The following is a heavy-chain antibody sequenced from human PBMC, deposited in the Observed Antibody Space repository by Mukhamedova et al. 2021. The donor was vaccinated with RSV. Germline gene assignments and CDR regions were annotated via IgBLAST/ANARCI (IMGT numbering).Heavy chain of an antibody. CDR2: IRSKAYGGTT. CDR3: TRDPDKRHYYDSSGSFDY. J-gene: IGHJ4*02. Sequence: GLEWVGFIRSKAYGGTTEYAASVKGRFTISRDDSKSIAYLQMNSLKTEDTAVYYCTRDPDKRHYYDSSGSFDYLCQGTLVTVSS. D-gene: IGHD3-22*01. V-gene: IGHV3-49*02.